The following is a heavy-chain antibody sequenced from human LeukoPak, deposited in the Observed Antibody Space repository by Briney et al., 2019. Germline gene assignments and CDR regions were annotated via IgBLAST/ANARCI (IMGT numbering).Heavy chain of an antibody. V-gene: IGHV4-34*01. CDR1: GGSFSGYY. Sequence: SETLSLTCAVYGGSFSGYYWSWIRQPPGKGLEWIGEINHSGSTNYNPSLKSRVTISVGTSKNQFSLKLSSVTAADTAVYYCARRHCSSTSCPNRFDPWGQGTLVTVSS. CDR2: INHSGST. J-gene: IGHJ5*02. CDR3: ARRHCSSTSCPNRFDP. D-gene: IGHD2-2*01.